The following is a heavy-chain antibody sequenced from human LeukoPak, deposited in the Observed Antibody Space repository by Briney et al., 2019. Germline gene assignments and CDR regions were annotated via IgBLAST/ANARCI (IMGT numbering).Heavy chain of an antibody. Sequence: SXTLSLTCTVSGGSISSYYWSWIRQPAGKGLEWIGRIYTSGSTNYNPSLKSRVTMSADTSKNQFSLKLSSVTAADTAVYYCAREYGSGWPQPYDAFDIWGQGTMVTVSS. CDR2: IYTSGST. J-gene: IGHJ3*02. D-gene: IGHD6-19*01. V-gene: IGHV4-4*07. CDR1: GGSISSYY. CDR3: AREYGSGWPQPYDAFDI.